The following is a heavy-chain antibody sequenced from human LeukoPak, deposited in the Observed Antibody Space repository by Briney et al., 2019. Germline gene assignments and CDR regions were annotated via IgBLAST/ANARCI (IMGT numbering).Heavy chain of an antibody. J-gene: IGHJ4*02. Sequence: GESLKISCKGSGYTFTNYWIGWVRQMPGKGLEWMGIIYPGDSDTRYSPSFQGQVTISADKSLNTAYLQWSSLKASDTAMYYCARHQSLAGNDYWGQETLVTVSS. CDR3: ARHQSLAGNDY. CDR2: IYPGDSDT. V-gene: IGHV5-51*01. CDR1: GYTFTNYW. D-gene: IGHD6-19*01.